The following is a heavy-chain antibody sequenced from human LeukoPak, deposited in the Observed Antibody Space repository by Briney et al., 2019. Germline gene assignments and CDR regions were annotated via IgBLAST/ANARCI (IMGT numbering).Heavy chain of an antibody. CDR2: IYHSGST. CDR3: ARGGLQPTV. CDR1: GYSISSGYY. Sequence: SETLSLTCAVSGYSISSGYYWGWIRQPPGKGLEWIGSIYHSGSTYYNPSLKSRVTISVDTSKNQLSLKLSSVTAADTAVYYCARGGLQPTVWGQGTLVTVSS. D-gene: IGHD5-24*01. J-gene: IGHJ4*02. V-gene: IGHV4-38-2*01.